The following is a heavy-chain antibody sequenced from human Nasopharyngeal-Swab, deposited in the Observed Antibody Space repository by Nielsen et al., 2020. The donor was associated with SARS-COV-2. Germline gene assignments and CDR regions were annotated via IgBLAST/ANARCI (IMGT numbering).Heavy chain of an antibody. D-gene: IGHD2-2*01. V-gene: IGHV3-48*01. CDR3: ARAAASLYFDY. CDR2: ITSSSSTR. Sequence: GGSLRLSCAASGFTFSTYSMNWVRQAPGKGLEWVSYITSSSSTRYYADSVKGRFTVSRDNAKNSLYLQMNSLRAEDTAVYYCARAAASLYFDYWGQGTLVTVSS. CDR1: GFTFSTYS. J-gene: IGHJ4*02.